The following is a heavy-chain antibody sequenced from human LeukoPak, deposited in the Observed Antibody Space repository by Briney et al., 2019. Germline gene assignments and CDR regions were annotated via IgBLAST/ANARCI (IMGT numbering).Heavy chain of an antibody. CDR3: AREPSTVAYSDY. Sequence: SETLSLTCTVSGGSISSYYWSWIRQPPGKGLEWIGYIYYSGSTNYNPSLKSRVTISVDTSKNQFSLKLSSVTAADTAVYYCAREPSTVAYSDYWGQGTLVTVSS. CDR1: GGSISSYY. D-gene: IGHD4-11*01. V-gene: IGHV4-59*01. CDR2: IYYSGST. J-gene: IGHJ4*02.